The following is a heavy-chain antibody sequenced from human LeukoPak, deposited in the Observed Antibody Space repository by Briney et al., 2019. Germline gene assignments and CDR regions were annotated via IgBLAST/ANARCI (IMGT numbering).Heavy chain of an antibody. D-gene: IGHD3-22*01. CDR1: GRSISSSSYY. J-gene: IGHJ2*01. V-gene: IGHV4-39*01. CDR3: ARPRGYYYDSSGSADWYFDL. CDR2: IYYSGST. Sequence: SETLSLTCTVSGRSISSSSYYWGWIRQPPGKGLEWIGSIYYSGSTYYNPSLKSRVTISVDRSKNQFSLKLSSVTAADTAVYYCARPRGYYYDSSGSADWYFDLWGRGTLVTVSS.